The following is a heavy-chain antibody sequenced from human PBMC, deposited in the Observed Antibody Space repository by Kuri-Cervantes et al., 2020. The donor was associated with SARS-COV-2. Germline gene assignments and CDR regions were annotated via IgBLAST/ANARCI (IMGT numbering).Heavy chain of an antibody. CDR2: IVVGSGNT. J-gene: IGHJ4*02. CDR3: ARMRIYDFWSNPIDY. Sequence: SVKVSCKASGFTFTSSAMQWVRQARGQRLEWIGWIVVGSGNTNYAQKFQERVTITRDTSASTAYIELSSLRSEDTAVYYCARMRIYDFWSNPIDYWGQGTLVTVSS. D-gene: IGHD3-3*01. CDR1: GFTFTSSA. V-gene: IGHV1-58*02.